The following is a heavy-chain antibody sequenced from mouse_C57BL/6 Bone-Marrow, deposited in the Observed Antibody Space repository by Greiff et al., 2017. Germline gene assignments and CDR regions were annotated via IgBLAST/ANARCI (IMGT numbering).Heavy chain of an antibody. J-gene: IGHJ2*01. V-gene: IGHV1-82*01. Sequence: VQLQQSGPELVKPGASVKISCKASGYAFSSSWMNWVKQRPGKGLEWIGRIYPGDGDTNYNGKFKGKATLTADTSSTTSYMQLSSLTSEDSAVYFCARVGVTSGYWGQGTTLTVSS. CDR1: GYAFSSSW. CDR3: ARVGVTSGY. CDR2: IYPGDGDT. D-gene: IGHD2-2*01.